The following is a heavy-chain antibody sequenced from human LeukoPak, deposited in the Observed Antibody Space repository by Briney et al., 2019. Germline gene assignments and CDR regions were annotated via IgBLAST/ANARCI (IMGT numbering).Heavy chain of an antibody. CDR2: ISGSGGST. CDR3: FREGGD. D-gene: IGHD3-10*01. CDR1: GFTFSSYA. V-gene: IGHV3-23*01. J-gene: IGHJ4*02. Sequence: GGSLRLSCAASGFTFSSYAITWVRQAPGKGLEWVSAISGSGGSTYYADSVKGRFTISRDNGKNTLYLQMNSLRVEDTAIYYCFREGGDWGQGTLVTVSS.